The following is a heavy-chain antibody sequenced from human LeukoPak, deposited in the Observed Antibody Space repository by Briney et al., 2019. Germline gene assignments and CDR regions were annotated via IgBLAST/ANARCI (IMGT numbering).Heavy chain of an antibody. J-gene: IGHJ4*02. CDR1: GFTFSTYG. CDR2: IRYDGSKT. D-gene: IGHD5-12*01. V-gene: IGHV3-30*02. CDR3: TTRRGSGYDFREN. Sequence: PGGSLRLSCAASGFTFSTYGIHWARQAPGKGLEWVAFIRYDGSKTHYADSVKGRFTISRDNSKNMVYLQMNSLRSEDTAVYYCTTRRGSGYDFRENWGQGTLVTVSS.